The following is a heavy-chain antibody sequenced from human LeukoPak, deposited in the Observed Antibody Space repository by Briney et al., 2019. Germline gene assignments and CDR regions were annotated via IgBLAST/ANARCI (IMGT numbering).Heavy chain of an antibody. V-gene: IGHV4-31*03. CDR3: ARVRQYDFWSGYPIGAFDI. D-gene: IGHD3-3*01. Sequence: PSETLSLTCTVSGGSISSGGYYWSWIRQHPGKGLEWIGYIYYSGSTYYNPSLKSRVTISVDTSKNQFSLKLSSVTAADTAVYYCARVRQYDFWSGYPIGAFDIWGQGTMVTVSS. J-gene: IGHJ3*02. CDR1: GGSISSGGYY. CDR2: IYYSGST.